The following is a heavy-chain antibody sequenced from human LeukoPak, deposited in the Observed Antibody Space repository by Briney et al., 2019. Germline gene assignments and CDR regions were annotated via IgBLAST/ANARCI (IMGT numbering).Heavy chain of an antibody. CDR3: ARLLYSSGWYPHFDY. CDR2: IYYSGST. D-gene: IGHD6-19*01. Sequence: SETLSLTCTVSGGSISSSSYYWGWIRQPPGKGLEWIGSIYYSGSTYYNPSLKSRVTISVDTSKNQFSLKLSSVTAADTAVYYCARLLYSSGWYPHFDYWGLGTLVTVSS. CDR1: GGSISSSSYY. V-gene: IGHV4-39*01. J-gene: IGHJ4*02.